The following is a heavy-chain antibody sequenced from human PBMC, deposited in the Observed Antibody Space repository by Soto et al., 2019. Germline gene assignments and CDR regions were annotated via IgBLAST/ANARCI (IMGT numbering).Heavy chain of an antibody. Sequence: GGSLRLSCAASGFTFNSYWMHWVRQAPGKGLVWVSRIDPYGGATKYADYVEGRFTISRDNAKNTLYLQMDFLAAEDTAVYFCARVLKTSGWDNDVFDIWGQGTMVTVSS. D-gene: IGHD6-19*01. CDR2: IDPYGGAT. J-gene: IGHJ3*02. CDR3: ARVLKTSGWDNDVFDI. V-gene: IGHV3-74*03. CDR1: GFTFNSYW.